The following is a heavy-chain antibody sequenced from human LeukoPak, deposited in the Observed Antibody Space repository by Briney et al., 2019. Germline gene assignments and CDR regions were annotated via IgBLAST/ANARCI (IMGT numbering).Heavy chain of an antibody. D-gene: IGHD3-22*01. CDR3: ARDDRYYYDGSGYCFG. V-gene: IGHV1-69*04. CDR1: GGTFSSYT. J-gene: IGHJ4*02. Sequence: ASVKVSCKASGGTFSSYTISWVRQAPGQGLEWMGRIIPILGIANYAQKFQGRVTITADKSTSTAYMELSSLRSEDTAVYYCARDDRYYYDGSGYCFGWGQGTLVTVSS. CDR2: IIPILGIA.